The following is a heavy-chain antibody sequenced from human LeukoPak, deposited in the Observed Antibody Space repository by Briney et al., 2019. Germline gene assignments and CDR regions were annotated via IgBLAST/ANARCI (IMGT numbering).Heavy chain of an antibody. V-gene: IGHV3-30*18. CDR1: RFTFSSYG. CDR3: AKDRIVGATNFFDY. CDR2: VSYDGINK. J-gene: IGHJ4*02. D-gene: IGHD1-26*01. Sequence: GGSLRLSCAASRFTFSSYGMHWVRQVPGKGLEWVAVVSYDGINKYYADSVKGRFTISRDNSKNTLYLQMNSLRDEDTAVYYCAKDRIVGATNFFDYWGQGTLVTVSS.